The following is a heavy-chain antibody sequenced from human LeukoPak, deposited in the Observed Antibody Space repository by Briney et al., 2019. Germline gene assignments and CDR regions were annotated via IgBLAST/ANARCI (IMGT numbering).Heavy chain of an antibody. D-gene: IGHD2-2*01. J-gene: IGHJ4*02. CDR1: GYTFTDYW. CDR3: ARLGLIVVVPAAIDY. Sequence: HGEALKTSCQGSGYTFTDYWIGWVRQRPGKGLEWMGIIYPGDSDTRYSPSFQGQVTISADKSISTAYLQWSSLKASDTAMYYCARLGLIVVVPAAIDYWGQGTLVTVSS. V-gene: IGHV5-51*01. CDR2: IYPGDSDT.